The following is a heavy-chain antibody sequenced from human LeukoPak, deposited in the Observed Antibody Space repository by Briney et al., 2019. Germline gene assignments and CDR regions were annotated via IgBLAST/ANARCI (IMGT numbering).Heavy chain of an antibody. J-gene: IGHJ4*02. CDR2: IYYSGST. CDR1: GGSISSGDYY. Sequence: PSQTLSLTCTVSGGSISSGDYYWSWIRQPPGKGLEWIGYIYYSGSTYYNPSLKSRVTISVDTSKNQFSLKLSSVTAADTAVYYCASLTTYSSSSHFDYWGQGTLVTVSS. CDR3: ASLTTYSSSSHFDY. V-gene: IGHV4-30-4*01. D-gene: IGHD6-6*01.